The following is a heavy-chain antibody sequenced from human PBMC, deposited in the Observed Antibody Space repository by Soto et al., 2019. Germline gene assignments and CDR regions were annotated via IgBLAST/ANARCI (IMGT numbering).Heavy chain of an antibody. J-gene: IGHJ5*02. CDR2: FYSGST. Sequence: LSLTCIVSGASISSRSSYWGWIRQPPGKGLEWVGTFYSGSTYNNPSLKSRVTISVDTSKNQFSLKLSSVAAEDTAIYYCATTRGIAVGGSFDHWGQGTLVTASS. CDR1: GASISSRSSY. D-gene: IGHD6-13*01. CDR3: ATTRGIAVGGSFDH. V-gene: IGHV4-39*01.